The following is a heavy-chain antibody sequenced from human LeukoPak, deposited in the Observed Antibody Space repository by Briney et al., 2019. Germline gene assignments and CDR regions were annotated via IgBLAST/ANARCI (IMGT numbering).Heavy chain of an antibody. CDR2: IYYSGST. D-gene: IGHD3-3*01. CDR3: XVGXTYYXFWSGYSYYFDY. V-gene: IGHV4-39*07. CDR1: GGSISSSSYY. Sequence: PXETLXXXCTVSGGSISSSSYYWGWIRQPPGKGLEWIVSIYYSGSTYYNPSLKSRVTISVYTSKNQFSLKLSSVAAADAAGYYXXVGXTYYXFWSGYSYYFDYWGQGTLVTVSS. J-gene: IGHJ4*02.